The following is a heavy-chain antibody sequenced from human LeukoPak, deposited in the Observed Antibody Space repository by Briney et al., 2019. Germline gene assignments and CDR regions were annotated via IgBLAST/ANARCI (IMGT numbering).Heavy chain of an antibody. J-gene: IGHJ4*02. CDR1: GFTFSYYY. CDR2: ISSSGSTI. D-gene: IGHD3-22*01. Sequence: GGSLRLSCAASGFTFSYYYMSWIRQAPGKGLEWVSYISSSGSTIYYADSVKGRFTFSRDNAKNSLYLQMNSLRADDTTVYYCTTKDYYGSSGYSTLDYWGQGTLVTVSS. V-gene: IGHV3-11*01. CDR3: TTKDYYGSSGYSTLDY.